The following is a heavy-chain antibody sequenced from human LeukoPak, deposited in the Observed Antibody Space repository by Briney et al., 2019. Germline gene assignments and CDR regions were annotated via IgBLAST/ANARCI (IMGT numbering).Heavy chain of an antibody. CDR2: ISAYNGNT. Sequence: ASVKVSCKASGGTLSNYPFSWVRQAPGQGLEWMGWISAYNGNTNYAQKLQGRVTMTTDTSTSTAYMELRSLRSDDTAVYYCARDDGYRSHYWGQGTLVTVSS. J-gene: IGHJ4*02. CDR3: ARDDGYRSHY. D-gene: IGHD3-16*02. V-gene: IGHV1-18*04. CDR1: GGTLSNYP.